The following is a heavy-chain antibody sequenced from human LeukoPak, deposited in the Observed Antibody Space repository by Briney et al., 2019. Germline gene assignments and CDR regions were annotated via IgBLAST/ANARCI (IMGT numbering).Heavy chain of an antibody. V-gene: IGHV3-30*18. CDR2: ISYDGSNK. CDR3: AKNADYYGSGSYAQGYYGMDV. Sequence: GRSLRLSCAASGFTFSSYGMHWVRQAPGKGLEWVAVISYDGSNKYYADSVEGRFTISRDNSKNTLYLQMNSLRAEDTAVYYCAKNADYYGSGSYAQGYYGMDVWGKGTTVTVSS. CDR1: GFTFSSYG. J-gene: IGHJ6*04. D-gene: IGHD3-10*01.